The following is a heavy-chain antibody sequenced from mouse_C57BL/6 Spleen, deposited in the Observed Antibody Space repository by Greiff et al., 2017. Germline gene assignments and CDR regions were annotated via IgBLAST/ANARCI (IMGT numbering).Heavy chain of an antibody. V-gene: IGHV1-69*01. CDR3: AIGTYDYDEDY. J-gene: IGHJ2*01. CDR1: GYTFTSYW. CDR2: IDPSDSYT. D-gene: IGHD2-4*01. Sequence: QVQLQQPGAELVMPGASVKLSCKASGYTFTSYWMHWVKQRPGQGLEWIGEIDPSDSYTNYNQKFKGKSTLTVDKSSSTAYIQLSSLTSEGSAVYYCAIGTYDYDEDYWGQGTTLTVSS.